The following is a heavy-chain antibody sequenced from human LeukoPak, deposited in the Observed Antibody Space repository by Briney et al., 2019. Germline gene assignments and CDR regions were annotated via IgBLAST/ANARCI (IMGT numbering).Heavy chain of an antibody. J-gene: IGHJ4*02. CDR3: AREGATGTLDY. CDR1: GGSISSSSYY. D-gene: IGHD1-26*01. Sequence: LSLTCTVSGGSISSSSYYWGWIRQPPGKGLEWVSYISSSGSTIYYADSVKGRFTISRDNAKNSLYLQMNSLRAEDTAVHYCAREGATGTLDYWGQGTLVTVSS. CDR2: ISSSGSTI. V-gene: IGHV3-11*01.